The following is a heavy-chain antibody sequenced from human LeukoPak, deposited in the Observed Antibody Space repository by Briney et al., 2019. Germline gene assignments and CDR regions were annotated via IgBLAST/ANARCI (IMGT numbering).Heavy chain of an antibody. CDR3: ARWSNCSGGSCYLEGYYYGMDV. CDR1: GGSFSGYY. J-gene: IGHJ6*02. D-gene: IGHD2-15*01. Sequence: SETLSLTCAVYGGSFSGYYWSWIRQPPGKGLEWIGEINHSGSTNYNPSLKSRVTISVDTSKNQFSLKLSSVTAADTAVYYCARWSNCSGGSCYLEGYYYGMDVWGQGTTVTVSS. V-gene: IGHV4-34*01. CDR2: INHSGST.